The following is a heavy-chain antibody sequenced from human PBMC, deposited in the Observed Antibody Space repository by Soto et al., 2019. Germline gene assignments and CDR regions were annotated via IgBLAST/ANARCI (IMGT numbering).Heavy chain of an antibody. D-gene: IGHD3-22*01. CDR3: VKGENYYDGSGYYPFDY. CDR1: GFTFSSYA. J-gene: IGHJ4*02. V-gene: IGHV3-64D*06. CDR2: ISTNGGST. Sequence: GGSLRLSCAASGFTFSSYAMHWVRQAPGKGLEYVSSISTNGGSTHYADSVKGRFTISRDNSKNTQYLQMSSLRADDTAVYYYVKGENYYDGSGYYPFDYWGQGTLVTVSS.